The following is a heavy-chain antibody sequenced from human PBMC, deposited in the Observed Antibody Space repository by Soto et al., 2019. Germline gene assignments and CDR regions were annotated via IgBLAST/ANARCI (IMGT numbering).Heavy chain of an antibody. Sequence: QVQLQESGPGLVKPSQTLSLTCTVSGGSISSGDYYWSWIRQPPGKGLEWSGYIYSSGSTYYNPSLKVRVXMSXDXXTNQFSLKLSSVTAADTAVYYCASVEARPPDAFDIWGQGTMVTVSS. V-gene: IGHV4-30-4*01. CDR1: GGSISSGDYY. D-gene: IGHD1-1*01. J-gene: IGHJ3*02. CDR3: ASVEARPPDAFDI. CDR2: IYSSGST.